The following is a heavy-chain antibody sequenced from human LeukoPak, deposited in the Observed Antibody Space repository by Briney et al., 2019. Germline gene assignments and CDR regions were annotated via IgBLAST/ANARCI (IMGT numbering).Heavy chain of an antibody. J-gene: IGHJ4*02. CDR1: GYTFINYR. Sequence: ASVKVSCKTSGYTFINYRINWVRQAPGQGLEWMGWISAYNGNTNYAQKLQGRVTMTTDTSTSTAYMELRSLRSDDTAVCYCARDYVDTAMVTFDYWGQGTLVTVSS. D-gene: IGHD5-18*01. CDR3: ARDYVDTAMVTFDY. V-gene: IGHV1-18*01. CDR2: ISAYNGNT.